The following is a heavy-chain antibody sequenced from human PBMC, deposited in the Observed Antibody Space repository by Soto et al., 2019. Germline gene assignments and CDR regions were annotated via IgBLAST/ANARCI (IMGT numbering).Heavy chain of an antibody. CDR1: GYTFTSYD. D-gene: IGHD3-10*01. CDR3: ARGPLLLWFGELLSDDYYYYYMDV. J-gene: IGHJ6*03. CDR2: MNPNSGNT. V-gene: IGHV1-8*01. Sequence: ASVKVSCKAPGYTFTSYDINWVRQATGQGLEWMGWMNPNSGNTGYAQKFQGRVTMTRNTSISTAYMELSSLRSEDTAVYYCARGPLLLWFGELLSDDYYYYYMDVWGKGTTVTVSS.